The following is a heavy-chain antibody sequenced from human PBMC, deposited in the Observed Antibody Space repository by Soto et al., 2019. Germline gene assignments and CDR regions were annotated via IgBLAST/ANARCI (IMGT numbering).Heavy chain of an antibody. CDR2: ASASERTK. V-gene: IGHV3-30*04. Sequence: QVHLVESGGGVVQPGRSLRLSCVASGFTFSTHVLHWVRQAPGQGPEWVAVASASERTKIYADSVKGRFTISRDNSRGTLYLQMDNLRPEDTAVYYCARDPISGAPDYLDYWGQGTLVTVSP. CDR3: ARDPISGAPDYLDY. J-gene: IGHJ4*02. D-gene: IGHD3-9*01. CDR1: GFTFSTHV.